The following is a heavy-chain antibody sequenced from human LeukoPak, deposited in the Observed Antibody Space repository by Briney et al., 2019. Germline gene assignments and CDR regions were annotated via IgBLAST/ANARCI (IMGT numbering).Heavy chain of an antibody. CDR2: IYSGGST. V-gene: IGHV3-53*01. Sequence: GGSLRLSCAASGFTVNSNYMSWVRQAPGKGLEWVSVIYSGGSTYYADSVKGRFTISRDNSQNTLYLQMNSLRAEDTAIYYCAKARAGDITAAFNYWGQGTLVTVSS. CDR1: GFTVNSNY. D-gene: IGHD6-13*01. J-gene: IGHJ4*02. CDR3: AKARAGDITAAFNY.